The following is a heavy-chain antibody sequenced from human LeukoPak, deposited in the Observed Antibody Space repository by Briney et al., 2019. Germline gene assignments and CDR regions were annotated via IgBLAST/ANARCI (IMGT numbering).Heavy chain of an antibody. D-gene: IGHD3-22*01. Sequence: GGSLRLSCTVSGFTVSSNYMSWVRQAPGKGLEWVSVIYSGGSTYYADSVKGRFTISRDTSKNTLYLQMNSLRAEDTAVYYCARDKEGYDSSGYYVFDYWGQGTLVTVSS. CDR2: IYSGGST. CDR1: GFTVSSNY. V-gene: IGHV3-66*01. J-gene: IGHJ4*02. CDR3: ARDKEGYDSSGYYVFDY.